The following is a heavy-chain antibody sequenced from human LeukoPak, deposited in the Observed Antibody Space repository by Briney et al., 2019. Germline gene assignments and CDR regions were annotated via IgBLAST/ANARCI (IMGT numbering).Heavy chain of an antibody. V-gene: IGHV4-34*01. Sequence: SQTLSLTCAVYGGSFSGYYWSWIRQPSGKGLEWIGEINHSGTTNYNPSLKSRVTISVDTSKNQFSLKLTSVTAADTAVYYCARGPQSRFDYWGQGTLVTVSS. CDR2: INHSGTT. CDR1: GGSFSGYY. CDR3: ARGPQSRFDY. J-gene: IGHJ4*02.